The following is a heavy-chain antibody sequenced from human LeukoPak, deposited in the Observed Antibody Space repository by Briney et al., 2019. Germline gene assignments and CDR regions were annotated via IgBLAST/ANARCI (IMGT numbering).Heavy chain of an antibody. Sequence: ASVKVSCKASGYTFTSYGISWVRQAPGQGLEWMGWISAYNGNTNYAQKLQGRVTMTTDTSTSTAYMELRSLRSDDTAVYYCARDPGVVVPAARPDYWGQGTLVTVSS. V-gene: IGHV1-18*01. CDR1: GYTFTSYG. CDR3: ARDPGVVVPAARPDY. D-gene: IGHD2-2*01. CDR2: ISAYNGNT. J-gene: IGHJ4*02.